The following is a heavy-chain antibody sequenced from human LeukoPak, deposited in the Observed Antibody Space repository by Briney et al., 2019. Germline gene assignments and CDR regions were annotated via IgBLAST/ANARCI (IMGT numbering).Heavy chain of an antibody. Sequence: GGSLRLSCAASGFTFSDYYMSWIRQAPGTGLEWVSYISSDSAYTNYADSLRGRFTISRDNAKNSLYLQTNSLRAEDTAVYYCARDLRGYTGYNYYDYWGQGTLVIVSS. CDR1: GFTFSDYY. J-gene: IGHJ4*02. D-gene: IGHD5-12*01. V-gene: IGHV3-11*06. CDR2: ISSDSAYT. CDR3: ARDLRGYTGYNYYDY.